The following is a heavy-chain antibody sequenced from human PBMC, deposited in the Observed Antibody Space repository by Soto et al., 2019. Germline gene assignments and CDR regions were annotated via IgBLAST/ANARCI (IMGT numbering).Heavy chain of an antibody. V-gene: IGHV3-15*01. Sequence: EVQLVESGGGLVKPGGSLRLSCAASGFTFSNAWMSWVRQAPGKGLEWVGRIKSKTDGGTTDYAAPVKGRFTISRDDSKNPLYLQMNRLKTEDTAVYYCTTPNVLRYFDWLPPDFDYWVQGTLVTVSS. CDR1: GFTFSNAW. CDR3: TTPNVLRYFDWLPPDFDY. J-gene: IGHJ4*02. CDR2: IKSKTDGGTT. D-gene: IGHD3-9*01.